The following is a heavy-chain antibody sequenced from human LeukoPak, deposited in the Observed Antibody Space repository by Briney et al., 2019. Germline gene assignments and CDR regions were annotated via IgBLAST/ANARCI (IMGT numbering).Heavy chain of an antibody. D-gene: IGHD3-9*01. CDR2: IYYSGST. V-gene: IGHV4-39*01. J-gene: IGHJ5*02. CDR1: GGSISSSSYY. Sequence: SSETLSLTCTVSGGSISSSSYYWGWIRQPPGKGLEWIGSIYYSGSTYYNPSLKSRVTISVDTSKNQFSLKLSSVTAADTAVYYCARVLRYFDWLHPHNWFDPWGQGTLVTVSS. CDR3: ARVLRYFDWLHPHNWFDP.